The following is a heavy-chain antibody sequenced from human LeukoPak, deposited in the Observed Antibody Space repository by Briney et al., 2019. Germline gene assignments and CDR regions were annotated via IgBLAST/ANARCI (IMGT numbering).Heavy chain of an antibody. Sequence: SETLSLTCIVSGGSISSNHYYWDWIRQPPGKGLEWIGNGYYSGSTYYNPSLKSRVTISVDTSKNQFSLKLSSVTAADTAVYYCASNPLTSSIAAVDYWGQGTLVTVSS. CDR1: GGSISSNHYY. D-gene: IGHD6-13*01. J-gene: IGHJ4*02. CDR3: ASNPLTSSIAAVDY. V-gene: IGHV4-39*01. CDR2: GYYSGST.